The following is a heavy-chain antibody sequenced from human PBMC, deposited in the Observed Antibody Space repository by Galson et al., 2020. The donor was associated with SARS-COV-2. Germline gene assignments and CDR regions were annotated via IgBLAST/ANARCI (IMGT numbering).Heavy chain of an antibody. CDR1: GGSFSGYY. V-gene: IGHV4-34*01. CDR2: INHSGST. J-gene: IGHJ6*02. Sequence: SETLSLTCAVYGGSFSGYYWSWIRQPPGKGLEWIGEINHSGSTNYNPSLKSRVTISVDTSKNQFSLKLSSVTAADTAVYYCARIRLGVRVVVVAATPYYYYGMDVWGQGTTVTVSS. CDR3: ARIRLGVRVVVVAATPYYYYGMDV. D-gene: IGHD2-15*01.